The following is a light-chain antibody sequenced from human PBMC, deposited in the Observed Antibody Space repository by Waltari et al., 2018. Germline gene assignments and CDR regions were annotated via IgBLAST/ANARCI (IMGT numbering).Light chain of an antibody. CDR1: SLRRYY. V-gene: IGLV3-19*01. CDR3: LSRDTSSTRV. J-gene: IGLJ3*02. CDR2: GQD. Sequence: SSELTQDPAVSVALRQTVRITCQGDSLRRYYASWYQQRPGQAPLLVLYGQDNRPSGIPDRFSGSTSGNTASLTITRAQAEDAGVYYCLSRDTSSTRVFGGGTTLTV.